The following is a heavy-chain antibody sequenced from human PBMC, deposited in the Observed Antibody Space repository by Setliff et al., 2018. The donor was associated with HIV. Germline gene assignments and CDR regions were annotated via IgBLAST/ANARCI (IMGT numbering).Heavy chain of an antibody. D-gene: IGHD3-22*01. CDR2: VSTSSSEI. J-gene: IGHJ4*02. CDR3: ARDRLYYYDSSDNYFDY. CDR1: GFTFSTYH. Sequence: PAGSLRLSCVASGFTFSTYHMSWVRQARGKGLEWVSSVSTSSSEIHYADSVRGRFTISRDNAKNSLYLQMNSLRAEDTAVYYCARDRLYYYDSSDNYFDYWGQGTLVTVSS. V-gene: IGHV3-21*01.